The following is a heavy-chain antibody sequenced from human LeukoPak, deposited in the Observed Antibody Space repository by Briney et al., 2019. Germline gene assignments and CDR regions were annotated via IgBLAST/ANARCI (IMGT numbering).Heavy chain of an antibody. CDR3: ARGLPTYYGSGSYYNARGWFDP. J-gene: IGHJ5*02. D-gene: IGHD3-10*01. CDR1: GYTFTGYY. V-gene: IGHV1-2*02. CDR2: INPNSGGT. Sequence: ASVKVSCKASGYTFTGYYMHWVRQAPGQGLEWMGWINPNSGGTNYAQKFQGRVTMTRDTSISTAYMELSRLRFDDTAVYYCARGLPTYYGSGSYYNARGWFDPWGQGTLVTVSS.